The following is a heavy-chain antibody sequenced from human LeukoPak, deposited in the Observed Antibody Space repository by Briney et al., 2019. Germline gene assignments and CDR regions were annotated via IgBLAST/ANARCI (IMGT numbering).Heavy chain of an antibody. CDR2: IWYDGSSK. J-gene: IGHJ6*04. CDR1: GFTFSSYG. CDR3: ARALDYGDYVPLDV. V-gene: IGHV3-33*01. Sequence: PGGSLRLSCAASGFTFSSYGMHWVRQAPGKGLEWVAVIWYDGSSKYYADSVKGRFTISRDNSKNTLYLQMNSLRAEDTAVYYCARALDYGDYVPLDVWGKGTTVTVSS. D-gene: IGHD4-17*01.